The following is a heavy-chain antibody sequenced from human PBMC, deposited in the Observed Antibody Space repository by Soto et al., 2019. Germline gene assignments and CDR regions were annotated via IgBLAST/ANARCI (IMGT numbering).Heavy chain of an antibody. V-gene: IGHV1-69*13. J-gene: IGHJ1*01. CDR1: GGTFSSYA. CDR3: ARDHLIAVAGIFYFQH. CDR2: IIPIFGTA. Sequence: SVKVSCKASGGTFSSYAISWVRQAPGQGLEWMGGIIPIFGTANYAQKFQGRVTITADESTSTAYMELSSLRSEDTAVYYCARDHLIAVAGIFYFQHWGQGTLVTVSS. D-gene: IGHD6-19*01.